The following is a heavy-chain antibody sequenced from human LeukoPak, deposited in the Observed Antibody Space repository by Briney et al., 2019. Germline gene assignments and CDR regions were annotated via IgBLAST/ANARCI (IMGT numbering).Heavy chain of an antibody. CDR2: ISWNGEST. V-gene: IGHV3-43D*03. CDR3: GRGYRLVDA. J-gene: IGHJ6*04. CDR1: GFTFDDFG. D-gene: IGHD5-18*01. Sequence: PGGSLRLSCVASGFTFDDFGMHWVRQLPGKGLEWISLISWNGESTYYADSVRGRFTSSRDNSKKSLHLEMNSLKPKDTGLYYCGRGYRLVDAWGKGTTVTVSS.